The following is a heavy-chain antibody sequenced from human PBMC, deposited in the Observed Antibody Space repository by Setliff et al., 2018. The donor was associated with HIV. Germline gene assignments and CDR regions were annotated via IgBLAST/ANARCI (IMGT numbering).Heavy chain of an antibody. D-gene: IGHD3-10*01. CDR2: IHYNGIT. Sequence: SETLSLTCTVSGDSINADGLYWTWIRQHPATGLEWIGYIHYNGITYYNPSLESRVSISVDLSKNQFSLKLNSVTVADTAVYYCARTKGGSKHGSFWDSWGQGILVTVSS. V-gene: IGHV4-31*02. J-gene: IGHJ5*02. CDR1: GDSINADGLY. CDR3: ARTKGGSKHGSFWDS.